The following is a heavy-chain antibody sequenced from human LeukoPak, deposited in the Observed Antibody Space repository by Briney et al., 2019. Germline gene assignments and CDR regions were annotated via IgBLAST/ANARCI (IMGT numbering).Heavy chain of an antibody. D-gene: IGHD3-10*01. J-gene: IGHJ4*02. V-gene: IGHV3-23*01. Sequence: PGGSLRLSCAASGFTFSSYAMSWVRQAPGKGLEWVSSIRSSSVSTHYADSVKGRFTIYRDNSKNTLYLQVNSLRPEDTAVYYCAKVYYHGSGTRYFDYWGQGTLVTVSS. CDR2: IRSSSVST. CDR1: GFTFSSYA. CDR3: AKVYYHGSGTRYFDY.